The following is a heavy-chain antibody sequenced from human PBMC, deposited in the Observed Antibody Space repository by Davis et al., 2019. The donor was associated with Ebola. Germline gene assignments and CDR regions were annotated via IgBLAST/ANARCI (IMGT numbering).Heavy chain of an antibody. Sequence: PSETLSLTCGAPGCSITIRPWWGWFRQPPGKGLEWLGTIYQTETTTSNPSLKSRVTVSGDTSKNQFSLKLTAVTAADTAVYFCARKGFGSSADYWGQGILVTVSS. CDR1: GCSITIRPW. V-gene: IGHV4-4*02. CDR3: ARKGFGSSADY. CDR2: IYQTETT. J-gene: IGHJ4*02. D-gene: IGHD6-6*01.